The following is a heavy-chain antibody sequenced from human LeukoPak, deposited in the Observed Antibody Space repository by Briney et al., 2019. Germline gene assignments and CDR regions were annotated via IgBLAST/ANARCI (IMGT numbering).Heavy chain of an antibody. Sequence: GGSLRLSCAASGFTFSSYWMSWVRQAPGKGLEWVAVISFDGSNRYDADSVKGRFTISRDNSKNMLYLQMNSLRVEDTAVYYCARDQQWLADYWGQGTLVTVSS. J-gene: IGHJ4*02. CDR3: ARDQQWLADY. CDR2: ISFDGSNR. CDR1: GFTFSSYW. D-gene: IGHD6-19*01. V-gene: IGHV3-30-3*01.